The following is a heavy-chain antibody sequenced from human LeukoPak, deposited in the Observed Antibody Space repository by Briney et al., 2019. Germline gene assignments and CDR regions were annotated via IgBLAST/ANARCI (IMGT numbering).Heavy chain of an antibody. D-gene: IGHD3-16*01. J-gene: IGHJ4*02. CDR1: GYTFTGYY. V-gene: IGHV1-2*02. CDR3: ARVVYYDYVWGSFSY. Sequence: ASVKVSCKASGYTFTGYYMHWVPQAPGQGLEWMGWINPNSGGTNYAQKFQGRVTMTRDTSISTAYMELSRLRSDDTAVYYCARVVYYDYVWGSFSYWGQGTLVTVSS. CDR2: INPNSGGT.